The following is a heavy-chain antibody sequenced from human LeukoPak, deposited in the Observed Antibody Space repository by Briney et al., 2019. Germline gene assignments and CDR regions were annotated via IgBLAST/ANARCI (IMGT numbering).Heavy chain of an antibody. CDR3: ARFTGNYYNVAPR. D-gene: IGHD3-10*01. CDR2: ISYDGSNK. Sequence: GRSLRLSCAASGFTFSSYAMHWVRQAPGKGLEWVAVISYDGSNKYYADSVKGRFTISRDNSKNTLYLQMNSLRVEDTAVYYCARFTGNYYNVAPRWGQGTLVTVSS. CDR1: GFTFSSYA. V-gene: IGHV3-30*14. J-gene: IGHJ4*02.